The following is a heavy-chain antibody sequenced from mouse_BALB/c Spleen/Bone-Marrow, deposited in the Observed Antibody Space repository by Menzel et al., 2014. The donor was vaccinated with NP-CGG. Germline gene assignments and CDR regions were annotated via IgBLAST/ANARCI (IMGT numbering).Heavy chain of an antibody. V-gene: IGHV5-6-5*01. CDR1: GFTFSSYA. CDR3: ARGEIYYYGSTHYFDY. Sequence: VMLVESGGGLVKPGGSLKLSCAAPGFTFSSYAMSWVRQTPEKRLEWVASITRGGNTYYPDSVKGRFTISRDNARDILYLQMSSLRSEDTAMYYCARGEIYYYGSTHYFDYWGQGTTLTVSS. CDR2: ITRGGNT. D-gene: IGHD1-1*01. J-gene: IGHJ2*01.